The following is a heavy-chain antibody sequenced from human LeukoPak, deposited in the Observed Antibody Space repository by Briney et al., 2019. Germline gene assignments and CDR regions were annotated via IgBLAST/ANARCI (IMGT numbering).Heavy chain of an antibody. V-gene: IGHV3-21*01. CDR3: ARSSPQDY. CDR2: ISSSSSYI. J-gene: IGHJ4*02. CDR1: GFTFSSYS. Sequence: GGSLRLSCAASGFTFSSYSMNWVRQAPGKGLEWVSSISSSSSYIYHADSVKGRFTISRDNAKNSLYLQMNSLRAEDTAVYYCARSSPQDYWGQGTLVTVSS.